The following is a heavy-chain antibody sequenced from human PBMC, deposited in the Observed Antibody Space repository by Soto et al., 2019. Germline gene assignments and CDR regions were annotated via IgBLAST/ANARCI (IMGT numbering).Heavy chain of an antibody. CDR2: IWYDGSNK. Sequence: GGSLRLSCGASGYKFGSYAIRWVVQAPGKGLEWVATIWYDGSNKYYVDSVKGRFTISRDNSKNMAYLQMNSLRGEDTAVYYCARGASGVAASFDYWGQGTLVTVSS. CDR3: ARGASGVAASFDY. CDR1: GYKFGSYA. D-gene: IGHD2-15*01. J-gene: IGHJ4*02. V-gene: IGHV3-33*01.